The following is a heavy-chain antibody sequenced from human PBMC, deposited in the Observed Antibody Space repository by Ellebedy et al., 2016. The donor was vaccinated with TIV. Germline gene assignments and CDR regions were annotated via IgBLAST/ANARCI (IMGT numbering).Heavy chain of an antibody. Sequence: GGSLRLSCAASGFTFSVSAMIWVRQAPGKGLEWVSSITSSSSYIYYADSVKGRFTISRDNAKNSLYLEMNSLRAEDTAVYYCARDITVAGEVDYWGQGTLVTVSA. D-gene: IGHD6-19*01. CDR1: GFTFSVSA. CDR2: ITSSSSYI. J-gene: IGHJ4*02. CDR3: ARDITVAGEVDY. V-gene: IGHV3-21*01.